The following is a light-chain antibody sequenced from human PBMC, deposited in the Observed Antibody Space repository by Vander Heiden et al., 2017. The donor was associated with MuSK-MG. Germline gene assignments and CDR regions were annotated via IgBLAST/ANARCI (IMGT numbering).Light chain of an antibody. CDR3: QQYGSEPPKWT. V-gene: IGKV3-20*01. Sequence: EIVLTQSPGTLSLSPGERATLSCRASQSVSSSYLAWYQQKPGQAPRLLIYGASSRATGIPDRFSGSGSGTDFTLTISRLEPEDFAVYYCQQYGSEPPKWTFGQGTKVEIK. J-gene: IGKJ1*01. CDR2: GAS. CDR1: QSVSSSY.